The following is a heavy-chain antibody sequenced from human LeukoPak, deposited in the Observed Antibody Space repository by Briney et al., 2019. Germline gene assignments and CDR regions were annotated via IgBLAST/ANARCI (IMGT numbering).Heavy chain of an antibody. J-gene: IGHJ6*03. Sequence: GGSLRLSCAASGFNFTIYAMHWVRQAPGKGLEWVAVISYDGSDKYYADSVKGRFTISRDNSKDTLYLQMNSLRAEDTAVYYCATVGLGLDCSGGNCYSYYYYYMDVWGKGTTVTVSS. CDR3: ATVGLGLDCSGGNCYSYYYYYMDV. CDR2: ISYDGSDK. CDR1: GFNFTIYA. D-gene: IGHD2-15*01. V-gene: IGHV3-30*04.